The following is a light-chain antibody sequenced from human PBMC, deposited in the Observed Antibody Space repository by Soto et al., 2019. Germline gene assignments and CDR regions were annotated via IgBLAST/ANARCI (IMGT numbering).Light chain of an antibody. CDR3: QHYFTTPRT. CDR1: QSLFYSSNNKNF. V-gene: IGKV4-1*01. Sequence: DIVMTQSPDSLAVSLGERTTINCKSSQSLFYSSNNKNFLAWYQQKAGHPPKLLIYWASTRESGVPDRFSGSGSGAEFNLTITSLQAEDAGVYHCQHYFTTPRTFGQGTRLEI. J-gene: IGKJ2*01. CDR2: WAS.